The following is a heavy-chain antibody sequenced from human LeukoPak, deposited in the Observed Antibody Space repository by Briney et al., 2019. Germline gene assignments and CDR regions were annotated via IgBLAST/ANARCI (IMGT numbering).Heavy chain of an antibody. CDR1: GFTFRIYA. J-gene: IGHJ4*02. CDR3: AKGITGTTLFDY. CDR2: ISGSGGST. V-gene: IGHV3-23*01. Sequence: GGSLRLSCAGSGFTFRIYAMSWVRQAPGKGLEWVSAISGSGGSTYYADSVKGRFTISRDNSKYTLYLQMDSLRAEDTAVYYCAKGITGTTLFDYWGQGILVTVSS. D-gene: IGHD1-20*01.